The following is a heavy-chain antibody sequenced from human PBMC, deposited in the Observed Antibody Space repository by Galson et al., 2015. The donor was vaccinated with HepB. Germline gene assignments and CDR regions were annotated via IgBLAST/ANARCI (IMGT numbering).Heavy chain of an antibody. D-gene: IGHD3-22*01. J-gene: IGHJ4*02. V-gene: IGHV3-30*18. CDR1: GFTFSSYG. Sequence: SLRLSCAASGFTFSSYGMHWVRQAPGKGLEWVAVISYDGSNKYYADSVKGRFTISRDNSKNTLYLQMNSLRAEDTAVYYCAKEAHDRDFFDYWGQGTLVTVSS. CDR3: AKEAHDRDFFDY. CDR2: ISYDGSNK.